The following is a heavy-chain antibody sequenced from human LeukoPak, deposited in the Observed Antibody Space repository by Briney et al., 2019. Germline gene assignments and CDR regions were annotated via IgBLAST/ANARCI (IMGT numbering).Heavy chain of an antibody. V-gene: IGHV3-23*01. CDR2: FSGSGGST. J-gene: IGHJ4*02. CDR3: ARGPQATYSYVYFFEY. D-gene: IGHD5-18*01. Sequence: GGSLRLSCAASGFTFSSYAMSWVRQAPGKGLEWVSAFSGSGGSTDYADSVKGRFTISRDNSKNTVYLQMNSLRAEDTAVYYCARGPQATYSYVYFFEYWGQGTLVTVSS. CDR1: GFTFSSYA.